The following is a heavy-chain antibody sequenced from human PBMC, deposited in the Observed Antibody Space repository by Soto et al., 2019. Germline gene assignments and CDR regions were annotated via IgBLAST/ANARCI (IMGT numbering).Heavy chain of an antibody. CDR2: INHSGST. CDR1: GGSFSGYY. D-gene: IGHD2-2*01. V-gene: IGHV4-34*01. Sequence: QVQLQQWGAGLLKPSETLSLTCAVYGGSFSGYYWSWIRQPPGKGLEWIGEINHSGSTNYNPSLKSRFTISVDTSKNQFSLKLSSVTAADTAVYYCAKRKGVGCSSTSCYANDAFDIWGQGTMVTVSS. CDR3: AKRKGVGCSSTSCYANDAFDI. J-gene: IGHJ3*02.